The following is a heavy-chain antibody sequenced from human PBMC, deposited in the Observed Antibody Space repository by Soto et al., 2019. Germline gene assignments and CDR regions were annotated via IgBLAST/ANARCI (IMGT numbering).Heavy chain of an antibody. D-gene: IGHD3-10*01. V-gene: IGHV1-69*01. CDR1: GGNFNTYA. CDR2: IIPMFDIK. CDR3: AKEAGDH. Sequence: QLQLVQSGAEVKERGSSVKISCKTSGGNFNTYALTWVRQALGQGLEWIGGIIPMFDIKNVAQRFQGRVTLNADDSMTTAYMEMTSLRSDDTAVYYCAKEAGDHWGQGTLVTVSS. J-gene: IGHJ4*02.